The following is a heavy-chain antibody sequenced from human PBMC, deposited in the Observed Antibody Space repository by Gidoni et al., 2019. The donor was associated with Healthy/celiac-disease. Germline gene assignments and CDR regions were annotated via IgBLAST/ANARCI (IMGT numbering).Heavy chain of an antibody. D-gene: IGHD3-16*02. CDR1: GCTLSSYA. V-gene: IGHV3-23*01. CDR3: AKSVGGSYRLDAFDI. J-gene: IGHJ3*02. CDR2: FRGSGGSP. Sequence: EVQLLESGGGLVQTGGSLRLSGAASGCTLSSYAMSWVRQAPGKGLEWDSAFRGSGGSPYYAASVQGRFTISRDNSKNTLYLQMNILRAEDTAVYYCAKSVGGSYRLDAFDIWGQGTMVTVSS.